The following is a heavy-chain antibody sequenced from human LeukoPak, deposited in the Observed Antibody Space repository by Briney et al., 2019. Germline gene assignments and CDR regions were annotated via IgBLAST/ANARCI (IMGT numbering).Heavy chain of an antibody. D-gene: IGHD2-2*01. J-gene: IGHJ4*02. CDR3: TRGGRCSTTTCHIFDY. V-gene: IGHV3-64*01. Sequence: GGSLRLSCAASGFTFGPYIMHWVRQAPGKGLEYVSNINGNGDPYYGSSVEDRFTISRDNSKNTVYLQMGSLRAEDMAVYFCTRGGRCSTTTCHIFDYWGQGTLVTVSS. CDR1: GFTFGPYI. CDR2: INGNGDP.